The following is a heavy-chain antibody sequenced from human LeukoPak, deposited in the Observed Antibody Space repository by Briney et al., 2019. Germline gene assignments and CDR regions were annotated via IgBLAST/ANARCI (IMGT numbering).Heavy chain of an antibody. CDR3: ASIDTPRDYYMDV. CDR1: GGSISSYY. D-gene: IGHD1-26*01. Sequence: KPSETLSLTCTVSGGSISSYYWSWIRQPPGKGLKWIGYIYYSGSTSYSPSLRSRVTISVDTSKNQFSLKLSSVTAADTAVYYCASIDTPRDYYMDVWGKGTTVTVSS. V-gene: IGHV4-59*01. CDR2: IYYSGST. J-gene: IGHJ6*03.